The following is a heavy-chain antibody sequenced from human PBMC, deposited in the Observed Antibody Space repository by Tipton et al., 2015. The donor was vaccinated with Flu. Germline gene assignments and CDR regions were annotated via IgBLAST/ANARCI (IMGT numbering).Heavy chain of an antibody. CDR2: MSTSGST. V-gene: IGHV4-4*07. J-gene: IGHJ4*02. CDR1: GGSITTSY. D-gene: IGHD3-10*01. CDR3: AQARFFYFDY. Sequence: TLSLTCTVSGGSITTSYWSWLRQPAGKGLEWIGRMSTSGSTNYNASLESRLTMSRDTSKNHFSLKLRSVTAADTALYYCAQARFFYFDYWGQGTLVTVSS.